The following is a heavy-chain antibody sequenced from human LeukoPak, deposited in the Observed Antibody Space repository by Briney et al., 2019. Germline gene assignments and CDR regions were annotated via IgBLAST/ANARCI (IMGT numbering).Heavy chain of an antibody. V-gene: IGHV3-23*01. CDR2: ISGSGGST. J-gene: IGHJ4*02. CDR3: ARPDIGVASFDY. D-gene: IGHD5-12*01. Sequence: GGSLRLSCAASGFTFSSYAMSWVRQAPGKGLEWVSTISGSGGSTYYADSVKGRFTISRDNSKNTLDLQMNSLRAEDTAIYYCARPDIGVASFDYWGQGALVTVSS. CDR1: GFTFSSYA.